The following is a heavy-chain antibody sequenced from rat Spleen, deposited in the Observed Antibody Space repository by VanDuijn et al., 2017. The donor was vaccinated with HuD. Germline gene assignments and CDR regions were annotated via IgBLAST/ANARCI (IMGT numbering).Heavy chain of an antibody. CDR3: ARGTTTFAY. Sequence: QVQLKESGPGLVQPSQTLSLTCTVAGFSLTSYNVHWVRQPPGKGLEWMGVIWNTGGTRYNSALKSRLSISRDTSKSQVFLKMSSLKTEDTATYYCARGTTTFAYWGPGIMVTVSS. CDR1: GFSLTSYN. V-gene: IGHV2-41*01. D-gene: IGHD1-5*01. CDR2: IWNTGGT. J-gene: IGHJ1*01.